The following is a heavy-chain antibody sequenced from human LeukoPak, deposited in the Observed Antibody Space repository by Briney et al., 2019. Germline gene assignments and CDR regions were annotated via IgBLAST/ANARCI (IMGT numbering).Heavy chain of an antibody. Sequence: SQTLSLTCTVSGGSISSGGYYWSWSRQHPGKGLEWIGYIYYSGSTYYNPSLKSRVTRAVDTPKNQFSLKLSSVTAADTAVYYCARSYCSSTSCYHQEDYWGQGTLVTVSS. CDR1: GGSISSGGYY. V-gene: IGHV4-31*03. CDR3: ARSYCSSTSCYHQEDY. CDR2: IYYSGST. D-gene: IGHD2-2*01. J-gene: IGHJ4*02.